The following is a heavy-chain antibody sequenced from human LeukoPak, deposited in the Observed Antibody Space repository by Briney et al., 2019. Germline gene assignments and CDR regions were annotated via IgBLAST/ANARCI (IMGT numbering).Heavy chain of an antibody. CDR1: GFTFSSYA. J-gene: IGHJ4*02. CDR2: ISYDGSNK. CDR3: AREMGQYSSSYFDY. D-gene: IGHD6-6*01. Sequence: GGSLRLSCAASGFTFSSYAMHWVRQAPGKGLEWVAVISYDGSNKYYADSVKGRFTISRDNSKNTLYLQMNSLRAEDTAVYYCAREMGQYSSSYFDYWGLGTLVTVSS. V-gene: IGHV3-30-3*01.